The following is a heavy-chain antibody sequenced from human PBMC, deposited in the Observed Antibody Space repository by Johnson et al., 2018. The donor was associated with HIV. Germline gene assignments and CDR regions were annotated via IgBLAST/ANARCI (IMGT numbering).Heavy chain of an antibody. CDR2: IYRGGST. J-gene: IGHJ3*02. Sequence: VQLVESGGGLVKPGGSLRLSCAASGFTFSDYYMSWVRQAPGKGLEWVSVIYRGGSTYYADSVKGRFTMSRDNAKKSLYLQMNSLRAEDTAVYYCAREEGTDILTRGDAFDIWGQGTMVTVSS. CDR3: AREEGTDILTRGDAFDI. CDR1: GFTFSDYY. V-gene: IGHV3-66*01. D-gene: IGHD3-9*01.